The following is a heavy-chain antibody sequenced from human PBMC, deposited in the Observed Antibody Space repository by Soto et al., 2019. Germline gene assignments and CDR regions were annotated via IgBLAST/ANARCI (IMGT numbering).Heavy chain of an antibody. CDR1: GLTFSNYW. J-gene: IGHJ4*02. D-gene: IGHD6-19*01. V-gene: IGHV3-7*01. Sequence: EVQLEESGGTLVQPGGSLRLSCAASGLTFSNYWMSWVRQAPGKGLEWVANIKQDGREKYYVDSVRGRFTISRDNAKNSLYLQMSSLRAEDTAVYYCTKVVGLAGQGWGQGTLVTVSS. CDR2: IKQDGREK. CDR3: TKVVGLAGQG.